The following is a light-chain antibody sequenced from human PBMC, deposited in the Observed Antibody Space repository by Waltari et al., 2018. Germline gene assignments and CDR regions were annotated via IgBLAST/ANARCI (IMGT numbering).Light chain of an antibody. CDR3: QQYNSDDWT. CDR1: QSINRW. J-gene: IGKJ1*01. CDR2: EVS. Sequence: DIQMTQSPSTLSAFVGERVTITCRASQSINRWVAWYQRKPGKAPKVLIHEVSSLVSGVPSRFSGSGSGTEFTLTISSLQPDDFATYYCQQYNSDDWTFGQGTKVEI. V-gene: IGKV1-5*01.